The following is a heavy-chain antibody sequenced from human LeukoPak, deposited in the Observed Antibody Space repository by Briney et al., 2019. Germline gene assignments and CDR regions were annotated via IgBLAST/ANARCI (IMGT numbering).Heavy chain of an antibody. J-gene: IGHJ6*02. V-gene: IGHV4-39*07. CDR3: ASTRPDYGMDV. Sequence: SETLSLTCTVSGGSISSSSYYWGWIRQPPGKGLEWIGSIYYSGSTYYNPSLKSRVTISVDTSKNQFSLKLSSVTAADTAVYYCASTRPDYGMDVWGQGTTVTVSS. CDR2: IYYSGST. CDR1: GGSISSSSYY.